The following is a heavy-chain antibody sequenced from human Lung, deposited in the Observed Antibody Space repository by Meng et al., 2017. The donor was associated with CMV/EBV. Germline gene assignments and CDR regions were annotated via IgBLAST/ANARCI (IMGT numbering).Heavy chain of an antibody. D-gene: IGHD6-13*01. Sequence: GGSLRLXCAASGFTVRNTYMNWVRRAPGKGLEWVSTIYIGDTTYYTDSVKGRFTISRDTSKNTLYLQMNSLRVEDTAVYYCARGLAADGIFDSWGQGTRVTVSS. CDR1: GFTVRNTY. J-gene: IGHJ4*02. CDR2: IYIGDTT. CDR3: ARGLAADGIFDS. V-gene: IGHV3-53*01.